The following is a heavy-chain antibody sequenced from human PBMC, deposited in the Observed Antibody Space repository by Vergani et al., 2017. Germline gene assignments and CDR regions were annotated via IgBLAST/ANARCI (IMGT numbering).Heavy chain of an antibody. CDR2: IYYSGST. CDR1: GGSISSGGYY. Sequence: QVQLQQWGAGLLKPSQTLSLTCTVSGGSISSGGYYWSWIRQHPGKGLEWIGYIYYSGSTYYNPSLKSRVTISVDTSKNQFSLKLSSVTAADTAVYYCAVGVGAGEYFQHWGQGTLVTVSS. V-gene: IGHV4-31*03. CDR3: AVGVGAGEYFQH. J-gene: IGHJ1*01. D-gene: IGHD1-26*01.